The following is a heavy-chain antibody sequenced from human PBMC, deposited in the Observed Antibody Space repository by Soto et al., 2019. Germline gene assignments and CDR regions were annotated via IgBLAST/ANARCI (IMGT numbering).Heavy chain of an antibody. CDR3: ARGIQTYYGVDV. V-gene: IGHV3-74*01. Sequence: EVQLVESGGGLVQPGGSLRVSWAASGFTFSNYGMHWVRQVPGTGLVWVSRVKFAGPITNYADSVKGRFIVSRDNASNKVDLHMYSLRAAATGVYYCARGIQTYYGVDVLGQGTTVTVSS. CDR2: VKFAGPIT. CDR1: GFTFSNYG. D-gene: IGHD5-18*01. J-gene: IGHJ6*02.